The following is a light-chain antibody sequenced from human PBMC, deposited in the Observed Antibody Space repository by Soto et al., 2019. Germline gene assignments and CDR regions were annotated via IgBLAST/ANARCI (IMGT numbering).Light chain of an antibody. CDR2: DAS. V-gene: IGKV3-11*01. CDR1: QSVSSY. CDR3: QQRSNWAPIFT. Sequence: EIVLTQSPATLSLSPGERATLSCRASQSVSSYLAWYQQKPGQAPRLLIYDASNRATGIPARFSGSGSGTDFTLTISSLEPEDFAVYYCQQRSNWAPIFTFGPATKVDIK. J-gene: IGKJ3*01.